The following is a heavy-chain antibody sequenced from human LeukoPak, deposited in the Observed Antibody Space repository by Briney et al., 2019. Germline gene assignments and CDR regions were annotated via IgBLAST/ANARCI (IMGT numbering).Heavy chain of an antibody. Sequence: PSETLSLTCSVSGYSISSGYYWGWIRQPPGKGLEWIGSIYHSGNTYYSPSLKSRVTISVDTSKNQFSLRLRSVTAADTAVYYCGRSLFLAAPYYYMDVWGKGTTVTVSS. J-gene: IGHJ6*03. CDR2: IYHSGNT. CDR1: GYSISSGYY. D-gene: IGHD3-3*01. CDR3: GRSLFLAAPYYYMDV. V-gene: IGHV4-38-2*02.